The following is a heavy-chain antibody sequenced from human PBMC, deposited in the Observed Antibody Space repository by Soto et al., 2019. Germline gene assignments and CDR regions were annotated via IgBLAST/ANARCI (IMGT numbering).Heavy chain of an antibody. D-gene: IGHD1-26*01. V-gene: IGHV3-33*01. CDR3: ASFSGSDRKEDDAFDI. CDR1: GFTFSSYG. J-gene: IGHJ3*02. Sequence: QVQLVESGGGVVQPGRSLRLSCAASGFTFSSYGMHWVRQAPGKGLEWVAVIWYDGSNKYYADSVKGRFTISRDNSKNTLYLQMNSLRAEDTAVYYCASFSGSDRKEDDAFDIWGQGTMVTVSS. CDR2: IWYDGSNK.